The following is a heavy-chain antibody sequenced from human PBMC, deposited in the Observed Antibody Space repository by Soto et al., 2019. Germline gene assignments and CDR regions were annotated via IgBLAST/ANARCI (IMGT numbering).Heavy chain of an antibody. CDR3: AREDGYGSGSYFDY. V-gene: IGHV4-30-4*01. CDR1: GGSISSGDYY. J-gene: IGHJ4*02. Sequence: SETLSLTCTVSGGSISSGDYYWSWIRQPPGKGLEWIGYIYYSGSTYYNPSLKSRITISVDTSKNQFSLKLSSVTAADAAVYYCAREDGYGSGSYFDYWGQGTLVTVSS. CDR2: IYYSGST. D-gene: IGHD3-10*01.